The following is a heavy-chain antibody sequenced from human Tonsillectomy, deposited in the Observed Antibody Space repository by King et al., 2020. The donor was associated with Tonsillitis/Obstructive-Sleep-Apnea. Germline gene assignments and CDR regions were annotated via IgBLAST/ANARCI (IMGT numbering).Heavy chain of an antibody. D-gene: IGHD1/OR15-1a*01. CDR1: GFTFSDYY. CDR2: ISSISSYT. J-gene: IGHJ6*03. V-gene: IGHV3-11*05. Sequence: VQLVESGGGLVKPGGSLRLSCAASGFTFSDYYMSWIRQAPGKGLEWVSYISSISSYTDYADSVKGRFTISRDNAKNSLYLQMNSLRAEDTAVYYCAANKYYYYMDVWGKGTTVTVSS. CDR3: AANKYYYYMDV.